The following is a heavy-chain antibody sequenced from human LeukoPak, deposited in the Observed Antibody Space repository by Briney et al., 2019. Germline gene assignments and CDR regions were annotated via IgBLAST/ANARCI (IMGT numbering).Heavy chain of an antibody. CDR2: IYYSGST. CDR1: GGSISSSSYY. V-gene: IGHV4-39*01. Sequence: SETLSLNCTVSGGSISSSSYYWGWIRQPPGKGLEWIGSIYYSGSTYYNPSLKSRVTISVDTSKNQFSLKLSSVTAADTAVYYCARHFPYSIAARPGWFDPWGQGTLVTVSS. D-gene: IGHD6-6*01. CDR3: ARHFPYSIAARPGWFDP. J-gene: IGHJ5*02.